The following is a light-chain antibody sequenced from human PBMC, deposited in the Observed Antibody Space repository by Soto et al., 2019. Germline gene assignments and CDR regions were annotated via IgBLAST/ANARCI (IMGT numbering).Light chain of an antibody. V-gene: IGKV1-39*01. J-gene: IGKJ5*01. CDR1: QTVDTY. Sequence: DIQMTQSPSSLSASVGDRVTISCRASQTVDTYLNWYHQKPGKAPKLLIFSASGLQTGVPSRFSGSGSVTDFTLTISDLQPEDFATYFCQQTYLSPITFGQGTRLEI. CDR2: SAS. CDR3: QQTYLSPIT.